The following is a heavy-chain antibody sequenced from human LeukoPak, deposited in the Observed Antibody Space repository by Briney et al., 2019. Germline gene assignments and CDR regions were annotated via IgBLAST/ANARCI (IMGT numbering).Heavy chain of an antibody. J-gene: IGHJ4*02. CDR3: AREHTPYGSGCTAAY. Sequence: PGGSLRLPCAASGFTFSSYGMNWVRQAPGKGLEWVSYISPSSSTMYYADSGKGRFTISRDNAKNSLYLQMNSLRAEDTAVYYCAREHTPYGSGCTAAYWGQGTLVTVSS. D-gene: IGHD6-19*01. CDR1: GFTFSSYG. V-gene: IGHV3-48*01. CDR2: ISPSSSTM.